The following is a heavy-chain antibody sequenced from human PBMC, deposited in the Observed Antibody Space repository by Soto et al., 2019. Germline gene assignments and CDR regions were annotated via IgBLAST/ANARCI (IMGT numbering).Heavy chain of an antibody. J-gene: IGHJ4*02. D-gene: IGHD5-18*01. CDR3: AKDEQLWFLAYYFDY. CDR2: ISDSGGST. V-gene: IGHV3-23*01. Sequence: LRLSCAASGFTFSSYAMSWVRQAPGKGLEWVSAISDSGGSTYYADSVKGRFTISRDNSKNTLYLQMNSLRAEDTAVYYCAKDEQLWFLAYYFDYWGQGTLVTVSS. CDR1: GFTFSSYA.